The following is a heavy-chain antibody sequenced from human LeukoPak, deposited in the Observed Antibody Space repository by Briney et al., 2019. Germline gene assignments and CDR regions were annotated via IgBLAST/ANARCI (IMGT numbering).Heavy chain of an antibody. CDR1: GFTFSSYA. J-gene: IGHJ5*02. CDR3: ASGGGGTWFDP. D-gene: IGHD3-3*01. V-gene: IGHV3-23*01. CDR2: ISISVGST. Sequence: PGGSLRLSCAASGFTFSSYAMSWVRQAPGKGLEWVSAISISVGSTYHADSVKGRFTISRDNSKNMLYLQMNSLRAEDTAVYYCASGGGGTWFDPWGQGTLVTVSS.